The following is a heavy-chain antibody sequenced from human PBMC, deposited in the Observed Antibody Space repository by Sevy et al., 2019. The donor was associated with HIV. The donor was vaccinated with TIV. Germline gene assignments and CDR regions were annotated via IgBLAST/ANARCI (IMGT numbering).Heavy chain of an antibody. CDR1: GFTFSSYE. CDR3: ARDTPEVGAKSFDY. Sequence: GGSLRLSCAASGFTFSSYEMNWVRQAPGKGLEWVSYISSSGSTIYYAVSVKGRFTISRDNAKNSLYLQMNSLRAEDTAVYYCARDTPEVGAKSFDYWGQGTLVTVSS. V-gene: IGHV3-48*03. D-gene: IGHD1-26*01. CDR2: ISSSGSTI. J-gene: IGHJ4*02.